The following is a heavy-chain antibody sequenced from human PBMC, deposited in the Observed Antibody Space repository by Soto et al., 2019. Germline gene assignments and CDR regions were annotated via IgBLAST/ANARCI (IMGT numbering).Heavy chain of an antibody. CDR1: GGSISSRSHY. CDR2: IYYSGST. J-gene: IGHJ6*02. D-gene: IGHD6-6*01. V-gene: IGHV4-39*01. Sequence: SETLSLTCTVSGGSISSRSHYWGWIRQPPGGGLEWIGSIYYSGSTDYNPSLNSRVTISVDTSKSQFSLKLGSVTAADTAVYYCARVISSSSSLGLRYYYYGLDVWGQGTTVTVSS. CDR3: ARVISSSSSLGLRYYYYGLDV.